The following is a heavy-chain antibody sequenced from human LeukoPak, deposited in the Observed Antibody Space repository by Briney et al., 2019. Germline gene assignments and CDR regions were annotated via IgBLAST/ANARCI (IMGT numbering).Heavy chain of an antibody. CDR2: INPNSGGT. D-gene: IGHD4-23*01. J-gene: IGHJ4*02. Sequence: GASVKVSCKASGYTFTGYYMHWVRQAPGQGLEWMGWINPNSGGTKYAQKFQGRVTVTRDTSISTAYMELSRLRSDDTAVYYCASPFYGGNSEGLVLTYWGQGTLVTVSS. CDR3: ASPFYGGNSEGLVLTY. CDR1: GYTFTGYY. V-gene: IGHV1-2*02.